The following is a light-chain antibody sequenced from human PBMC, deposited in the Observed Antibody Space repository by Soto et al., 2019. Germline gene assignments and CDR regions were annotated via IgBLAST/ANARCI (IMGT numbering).Light chain of an antibody. V-gene: IGLV2-8*01. Sequence: QSALTQPASVSGSPGQSITISCSGTSNDVGAYNFVSWYQVHPGRAPKLIIYGVTDRISGVPYRFSGSKSGNTASLTVSGLQAEDEADYYCASYGGRDDMIFGGGTKVTVL. CDR1: SNDVGAYNF. J-gene: IGLJ2*01. CDR2: GVT. CDR3: ASYGGRDDMI.